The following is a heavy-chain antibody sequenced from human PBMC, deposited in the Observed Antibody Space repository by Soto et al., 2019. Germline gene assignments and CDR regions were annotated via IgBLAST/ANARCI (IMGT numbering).Heavy chain of an antibody. CDR3: AREATVGVYFDF. Sequence: QVQLQESGPGLVKPLETLSLTCTVSGGSVSSNYWVWIRQPPGKGLEWIGYIYYNGRPSYSPSLKSRVSMSVDTSKNQFSLRLSSVTAADTAKYYCAREATVGVYFDFWGQGALVTVSS. V-gene: IGHV4-59*02. CDR1: GGSVSSNY. D-gene: IGHD4-4*01. J-gene: IGHJ4*02. CDR2: IYYNGRP.